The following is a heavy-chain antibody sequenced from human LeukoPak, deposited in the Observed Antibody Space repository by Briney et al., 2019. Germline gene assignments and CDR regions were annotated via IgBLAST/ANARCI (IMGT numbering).Heavy chain of an antibody. Sequence: PGGSLRLSCAASGFTFSSYAMHWVRQAPGKGLEWVAVISYDGSNKYYADSVKGRFTISRDNSKNTLYLQMNSLRAEDTAVYYCARQLTVVAGNYFDYWGQGTLVTVSS. J-gene: IGHJ4*02. CDR3: ARQLTVVAGNYFDY. CDR2: ISYDGSNK. CDR1: GFTFSSYA. V-gene: IGHV3-30*04. D-gene: IGHD6-19*01.